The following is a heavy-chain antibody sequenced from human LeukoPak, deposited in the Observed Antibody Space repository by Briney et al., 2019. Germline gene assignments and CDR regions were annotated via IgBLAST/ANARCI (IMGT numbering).Heavy chain of an antibody. CDR2: IYHSGST. D-gene: IGHD6-13*01. CDR3: ARVVGSSWYCFDY. V-gene: IGHV4-38-2*01. Sequence: SETLSLTCAVSGYSISSGYYWGWIRQPPGKGLEWIGSIYHSGSTYYNPSLKSRVTISVDTSKKQFSLKLSSVTAADTAVYYCARVVGSSWYCFDYWGQGTLVTVSS. CDR1: GYSISSGYY. J-gene: IGHJ4*02.